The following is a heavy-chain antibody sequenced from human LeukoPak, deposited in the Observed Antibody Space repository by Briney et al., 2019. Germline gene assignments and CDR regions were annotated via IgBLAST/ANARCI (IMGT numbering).Heavy chain of an antibody. J-gene: IGHJ6*03. V-gene: IGHV3-23*01. Sequence: GGSLRLSCAASGFTFGSYALNWVRQAPGKGLEWVSGISGSGGSTYYADSVKGRFTISRDNSKNTLYLQMNSLRAEDTAVYYCANGYCTNGVCYPYYYYYMDVWGKGTTVTVSS. CDR2: ISGSGGST. CDR1: GFTFGSYA. CDR3: ANGYCTNGVCYPYYYYYMDV. D-gene: IGHD2-8*01.